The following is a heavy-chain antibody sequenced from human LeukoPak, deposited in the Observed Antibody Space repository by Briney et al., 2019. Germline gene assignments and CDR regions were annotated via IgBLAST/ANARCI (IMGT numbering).Heavy chain of an antibody. CDR3: ARVDSSGYYFRPYFDY. J-gene: IGHJ4*02. CDR1: GYSLAKYW. D-gene: IGHD3-22*01. Sequence: GESLKISCKGSGYSLAKYWIGWVRQMPGKGLEWMGIIYPGDSDGKYSPSFEGQVTFSADRSTYTAYLQWSSLKASDTAMYFCARVDSSGYYFRPYFDYWGQGTLVTVSS. V-gene: IGHV5-51*01. CDR2: IYPGDSDG.